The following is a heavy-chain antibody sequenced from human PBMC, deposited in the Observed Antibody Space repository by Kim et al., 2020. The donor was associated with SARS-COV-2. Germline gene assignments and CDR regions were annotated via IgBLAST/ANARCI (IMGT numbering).Heavy chain of an antibody. CDR2: INPSGGST. CDR3: ARDKGIAARSYGMDV. CDR1: GYTFTSYY. D-gene: IGHD6-6*01. V-gene: IGHV1-46*01. J-gene: IGHJ6*02. Sequence: ASVKVSCKASGYTFTSYYMHWVRQPPGQGLEWMGIINPSGGSTSYAQKFQGRVTMTRDTSTSTVYMELSSLRSEDTAVYYCARDKGIAARSYGMDVWGQGTTVTVSS.